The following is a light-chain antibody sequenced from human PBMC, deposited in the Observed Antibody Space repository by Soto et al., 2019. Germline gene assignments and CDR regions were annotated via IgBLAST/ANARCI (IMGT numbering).Light chain of an antibody. CDR3: QQYYDSSWT. Sequence: EIVLTQSPGTLSLSPGERATLSCRASQSISSTYLAWYRQKPGQAPRLLIYAASSRATGIPDRFSGSGSGTDFTLTISRLEPEDFAVCYCQQYYDSSWTFGQGTNVDIK. J-gene: IGKJ1*01. CDR2: AAS. CDR1: QSISSTY. V-gene: IGKV3-20*01.